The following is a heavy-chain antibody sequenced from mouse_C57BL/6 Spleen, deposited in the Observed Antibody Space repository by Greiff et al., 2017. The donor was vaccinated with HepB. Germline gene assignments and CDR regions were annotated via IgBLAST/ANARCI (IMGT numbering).Heavy chain of an antibody. CDR2: ILPGSGST. V-gene: IGHV1-9*01. CDR1: GYTFTGYW. D-gene: IGHD3-2*02. J-gene: IGHJ2*01. CDR3: ARGGSSGPLDY. Sequence: VQLQQSGAELMKPGASVKLSCKATGYTFTGYWIEWVKQRPGHGLEWIGEILPGSGSTNYNEKFKSKATLTVDKSSSTAYMQLSSLTSEDSAVYYCARGGSSGPLDYWGQGTTLTVSS.